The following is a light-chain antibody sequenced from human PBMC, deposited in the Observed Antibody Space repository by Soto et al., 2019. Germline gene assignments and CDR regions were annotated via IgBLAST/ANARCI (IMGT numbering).Light chain of an antibody. CDR1: QCVSSSY. CDR3: HQYGSSPFT. V-gene: IGKV3-20*01. CDR2: GAS. Sequence: EIVLPQSPGTLSLSPGVRATLSCRASQCVSSSYLAWYQHKPGQAPRLLIYGASSRATGIPDRFSGSVSGNNFTLTISRLELEDFAMYYCHQYGSSPFTFGQGTKEEIK. J-gene: IGKJ1*01.